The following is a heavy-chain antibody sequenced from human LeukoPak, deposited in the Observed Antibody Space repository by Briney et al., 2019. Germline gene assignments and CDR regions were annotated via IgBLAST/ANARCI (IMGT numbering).Heavy chain of an antibody. CDR2: INPNSGGT. V-gene: IGHV1-2*02. CDR3: ATSGSFDY. J-gene: IGHJ4*02. CDR1: GYTFTSYG. D-gene: IGHD1-26*01. Sequence: ASVKVSCKASGYTFTSYGISWVRQAPGQGLEWMGWINPNSGGTNYAQKFQGRVTMTRDTSISTAYMELSRLRSDDTAVYYCATSGSFDYWGQGTLVTVSS.